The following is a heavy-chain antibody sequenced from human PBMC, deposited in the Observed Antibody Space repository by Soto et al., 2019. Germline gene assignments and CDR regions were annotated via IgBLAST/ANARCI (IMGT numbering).Heavy chain of an antibody. V-gene: IGHV3-23*01. Sequence: GGSLRLSCADPEFTFSTYAMTWVRQAPGGRLEWVSSITGSGVGTSYADPVKGRFTVSRDNSKDTLFLRMNSLRVGDTAVYYCTRDPNGDHIGAFDFWGQGIMVTV. D-gene: IGHD4-17*01. CDR1: EFTFSTYA. CDR2: ITGSGVGT. J-gene: IGHJ3*01. CDR3: TRDPNGDHIGAFDF.